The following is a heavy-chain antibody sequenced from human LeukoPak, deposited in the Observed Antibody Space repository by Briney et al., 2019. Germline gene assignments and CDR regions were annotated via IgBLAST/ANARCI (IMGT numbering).Heavy chain of an antibody. V-gene: IGHV1-58*01. CDR2: VVVGSGNT. Sequence: ASVKVSCKASGFTFTSSAVQWVRQARGQRLEWIGWVVVGSGNTNYAQKFQERVTITRGMSTSTAYMELSSLRSEDTAVYYCAAEIYYGSGSYSLYFDYWGQGTLVTVSS. CDR1: GFTFTSSA. J-gene: IGHJ4*02. CDR3: AAEIYYGSGSYSLYFDY. D-gene: IGHD3-10*01.